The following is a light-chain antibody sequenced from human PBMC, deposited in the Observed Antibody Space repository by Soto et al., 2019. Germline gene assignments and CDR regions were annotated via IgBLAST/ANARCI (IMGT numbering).Light chain of an antibody. CDR3: RSFAGSYTFV. Sequence: QSALTQPRSVSGSPGQSVTISCTGTSSDVGGYNYVSWYQQHPGKAPKLMIYDVSQRPSGVPDRFSGSKSGNTASLTISGRQAEDEADYYCRSFAGSYTFVFGGGTKLTVL. CDR2: DVS. V-gene: IGLV2-11*01. J-gene: IGLJ2*01. CDR1: SSDVGGYNY.